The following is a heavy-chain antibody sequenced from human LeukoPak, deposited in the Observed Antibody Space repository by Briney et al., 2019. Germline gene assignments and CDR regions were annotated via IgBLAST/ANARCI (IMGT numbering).Heavy chain of an antibody. D-gene: IGHD2-21*02. CDR1: GGSTSTYY. Sequence: SETLSLTCTVSGGSTSTYYWTWIRQPPGKGLEWIGNVYYSGTTYYNPSLKSRLTLAVDTSKNQFSLKLNSVTTADTAVYFCARDCGGDSYLGAFDIWGQGTLVTVSS. J-gene: IGHJ3*02. CDR3: ARDCGGDSYLGAFDI. CDR2: VYYSGTT. V-gene: IGHV4-59*13.